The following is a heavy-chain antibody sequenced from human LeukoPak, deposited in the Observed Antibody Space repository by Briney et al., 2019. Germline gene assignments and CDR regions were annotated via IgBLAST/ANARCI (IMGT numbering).Heavy chain of an antibody. V-gene: IGHV4-59*12. Sequence: SETLSLTCTVSGGSISIYYWSWIRQPPGKGLEWIGYIYYSGSTNYNPSLKSRVTISVDTSKNQFSLKVSSVTAADTAVYYCARCPVDGSDSSGRRWFDPWGQGTLVTVSS. D-gene: IGHD3-22*01. CDR2: IYYSGST. CDR1: GGSISIYY. J-gene: IGHJ5*02. CDR3: ARCPVDGSDSSGRRWFDP.